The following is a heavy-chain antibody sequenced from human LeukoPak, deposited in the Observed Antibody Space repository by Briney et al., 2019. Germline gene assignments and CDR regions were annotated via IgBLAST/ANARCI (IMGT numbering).Heavy chain of an antibody. Sequence: GGSLRLSCAASGFTFSSYAMSWVPQAPGKGLEWVSTISGSGGSTYYADSVKGRFTISRDNSKNTLYLQMNSLSAEDTAVYYCAQGPAHSSGWTRLDYWGQGTLVTVSS. CDR2: ISGSGGST. V-gene: IGHV3-23*01. CDR3: AQGPAHSSGWTRLDY. J-gene: IGHJ4*02. CDR1: GFTFSSYA. D-gene: IGHD6-19*01.